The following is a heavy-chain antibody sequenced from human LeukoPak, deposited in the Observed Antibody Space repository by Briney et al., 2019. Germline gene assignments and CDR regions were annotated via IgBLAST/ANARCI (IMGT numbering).Heavy chain of an antibody. CDR1: GFTFDDYA. CDR3: AKGIVGTTTSNFDY. D-gene: IGHD1-26*01. J-gene: IGHJ4*02. V-gene: IGHV3-9*01. Sequence: GGSLRLSCAASGFTFDDYAMHWVRQAPGKGLEWVSGISWNGGTIDYADSVKGRFTISRDNAKNSLYLQVNSLRAEDTALYYCAKGIVGTTTSNFDYWGQGTLVTVSS. CDR2: ISWNGGTI.